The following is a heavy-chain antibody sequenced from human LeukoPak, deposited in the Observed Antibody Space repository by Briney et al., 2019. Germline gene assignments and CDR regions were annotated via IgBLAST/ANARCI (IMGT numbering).Heavy chain of an antibody. CDR1: GGSISSSSYY. CDR3: ARHIYDSSGYYFDY. Sequence: SETLSLTCTVSGGSISSSSYYWGWIRQPPGKGLEWIGSIYYSGSTYYNPSLKSRVTISVDTSKNQFSLKLSSVTAADTAVYYCARHIYDSSGYYFDYWGQETLVTVSS. D-gene: IGHD3-22*01. CDR2: IYYSGST. J-gene: IGHJ4*02. V-gene: IGHV4-39*01.